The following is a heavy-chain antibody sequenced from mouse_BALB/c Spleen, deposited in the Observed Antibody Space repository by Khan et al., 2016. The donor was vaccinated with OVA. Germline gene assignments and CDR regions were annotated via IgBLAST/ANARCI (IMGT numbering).Heavy chain of an antibody. Sequence: VQLQESGPGLVQPSQSLSITCTVSGFSLTTYGVHWVRQSPGKGLEWLGVIWSGGSTDYNAPFISRLSISKDSSKSQVFFKMNSLQVNDTAIYCCARNYDYDEGLAYWGQGTLVTVSA. CDR3: ARNYDYDEGLAY. D-gene: IGHD2-4*01. J-gene: IGHJ3*01. CDR2: IWSGGST. CDR1: GFSLTTYG. V-gene: IGHV2-2*02.